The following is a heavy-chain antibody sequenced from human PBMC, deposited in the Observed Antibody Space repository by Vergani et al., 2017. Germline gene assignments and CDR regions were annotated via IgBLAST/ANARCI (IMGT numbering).Heavy chain of an antibody. J-gene: IGHJ4*02. CDR2: IYYSGST. CDR3: ARGRGYSSGWYVY. CDR1: GGSISSYY. Sequence: QVQLQESGPGLVKPSETLSLTCTVSGGSISSYYWSWLRQPPGKGLEWIGYIYYSGSTNYNPSLKSRVTISVDTSKNQFSLKLSSVTAADTALYYWARGRGYSSGWYVYWGQGTLVTVSS. D-gene: IGHD6-19*01. V-gene: IGHV4-59*01.